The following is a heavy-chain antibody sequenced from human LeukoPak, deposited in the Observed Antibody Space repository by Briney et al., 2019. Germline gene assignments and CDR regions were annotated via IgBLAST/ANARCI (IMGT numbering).Heavy chain of an antibody. CDR1: GYTFTSYD. D-gene: IGHD6-6*01. CDR2: INPNSGGT. Sequence: ASVKVSCKASGYTFTSYDINWVRQATGQGLEWMGWINPNSGGTNYAQKFQGRVTMTRDTSISTAYMELSRLRSDDTAVYYCARGTTYSSSLYWGQGTLVTVSS. J-gene: IGHJ4*02. V-gene: IGHV1-2*02. CDR3: ARGTTYSSSLY.